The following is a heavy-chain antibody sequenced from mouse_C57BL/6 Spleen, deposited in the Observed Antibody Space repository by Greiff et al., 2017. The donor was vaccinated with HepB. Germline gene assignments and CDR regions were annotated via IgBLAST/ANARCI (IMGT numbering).Heavy chain of an antibody. Sequence: VQLVESGPELVKPGASVKISCKASGYAFSSSWMNWVKQRPGKGLEWIGRIYPGDGDTNYNGKFKGKATLTADKSSSTAYMQLSSLTSEDSAVYFCARTGSNYVWFDYWGQGTTLTVSS. J-gene: IGHJ2*01. CDR3: ARTGSNYVWFDY. D-gene: IGHD2-5*01. V-gene: IGHV1-82*01. CDR1: GYAFSSSW. CDR2: IYPGDGDT.